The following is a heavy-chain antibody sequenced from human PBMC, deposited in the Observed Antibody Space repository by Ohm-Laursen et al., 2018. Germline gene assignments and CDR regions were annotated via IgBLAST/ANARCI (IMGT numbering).Heavy chain of an antibody. CDR2: ISWNSGSI. J-gene: IGHJ3*02. V-gene: IGHV3-9*01. CDR1: GFTFDDYA. Sequence: SLRLSCAASGFTFDDYAMHWVRQAPGKGLEWVSGISWNSGSIGYADSVKGRFTISRDNAKNSLYLKMNSLRAEDTALYYCAKVAPRGSGSPWDAFDIWGQGTMVTVSS. D-gene: IGHD3-10*01. CDR3: AKVAPRGSGSPWDAFDI.